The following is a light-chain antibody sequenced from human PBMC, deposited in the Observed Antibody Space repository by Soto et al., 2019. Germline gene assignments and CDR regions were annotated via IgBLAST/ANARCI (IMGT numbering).Light chain of an antibody. Sequence: QSALTQPASVSGSPGQSITISCTGTSSDLSFYNYVSWYQQHPGKAPKLMIYDVSDRPSGVSSRFSGSKSGYTASLTISGLQPGDEADYYCSSYSSSSTLVVFGGGTKLTVL. CDR1: SSDLSFYNY. CDR3: SSYSSSSTLVV. CDR2: DVS. J-gene: IGLJ2*01. V-gene: IGLV2-14*01.